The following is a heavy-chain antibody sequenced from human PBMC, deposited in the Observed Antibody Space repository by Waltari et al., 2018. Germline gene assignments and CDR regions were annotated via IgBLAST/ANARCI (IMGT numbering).Heavy chain of an antibody. CDR3: ARHSGVDTVPTSYYYYGMDV. D-gene: IGHD5-12*01. CDR2: IYYSGST. V-gene: IGHV4-59*08. J-gene: IGHJ6*02. CDR1: GDSISRYY. Sequence: QVQLQESGPGLVKPSETLSLTCTVSGDSISRYYLSWIRQTPGKGLEWIGYIYYSGSTKYNPSLKSRVSISVDTSKNQFSLKLSSVTAADTAVYYCARHSGVDTVPTSYYYYGMDVWGQGTTVTVSS.